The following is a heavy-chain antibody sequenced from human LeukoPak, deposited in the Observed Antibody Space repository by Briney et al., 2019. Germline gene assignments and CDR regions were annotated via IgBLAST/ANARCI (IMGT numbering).Heavy chain of an antibody. Sequence: GGSLRLSCAASGFTFSSYAMSWVRQAPGKGLEWVGFIRSKAYGGTTEYAASVKGRFTISRDDSKSIAYLQMNSLKTEDTAVYYCTRECDPPRYSSSWCAYMDVWGKGTTVTVSS. CDR2: IRSKAYGGTT. J-gene: IGHJ6*03. CDR1: GFTFSSYA. V-gene: IGHV3-49*04. D-gene: IGHD6-13*01. CDR3: TRECDPPRYSSSWCAYMDV.